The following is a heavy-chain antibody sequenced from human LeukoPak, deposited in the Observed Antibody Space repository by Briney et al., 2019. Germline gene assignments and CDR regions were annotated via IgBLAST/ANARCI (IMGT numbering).Heavy chain of an antibody. J-gene: IGHJ5*02. CDR3: AKDRLPSWELGSWFDP. D-gene: IGHD1-26*01. V-gene: IGHV3-7*03. CDR2: IKQDGREI. Sequence: HSGGSLRLSCAASGFTLSSYWMSWVRQAPGKGLEWVANIKQDGREIYYVDSVKGRFTISRDNAKNSLYLQMNSLRAEDTALYYCAKDRLPSWELGSWFDPWGQGTLVTVSS. CDR1: GFTLSSYW.